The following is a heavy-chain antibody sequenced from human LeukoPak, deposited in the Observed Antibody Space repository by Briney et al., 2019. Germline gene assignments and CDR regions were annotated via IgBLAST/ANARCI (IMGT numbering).Heavy chain of an antibody. J-gene: IGHJ6*04. Sequence: PSETLSLTCTVSGGSISSGSYYWSWIRQPAGKGLEWIGRIYTSGSTNYNPSLKSRVTISVDTSKNQFSLKLSSVTAADTAVYYCARAGGYDSIRVWGKGTTVTISS. CDR2: IYTSGST. CDR1: GGSISSGSYY. V-gene: IGHV4-61*02. D-gene: IGHD5-12*01. CDR3: ARAGGYDSIRV.